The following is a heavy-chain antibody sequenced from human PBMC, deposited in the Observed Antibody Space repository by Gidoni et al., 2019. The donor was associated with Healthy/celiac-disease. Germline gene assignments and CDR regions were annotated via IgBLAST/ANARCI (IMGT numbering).Heavy chain of an antibody. D-gene: IGHD6-13*01. CDR2: ISSSSSYI. J-gene: IGHJ4*02. CDR1: GFTFSSYS. Sequence: EVQLVESGGGLVKPGGSLRLSCAASGFTFSSYSMNWVRQAPGKGLEWVSPISSSSSYIYYADSVKGRFTISRDNAKNSLYLQMNSLRAEDTAVYYCARDPSAAGRDWGQGTLVTVSS. CDR3: ARDPSAAGRD. V-gene: IGHV3-21*01.